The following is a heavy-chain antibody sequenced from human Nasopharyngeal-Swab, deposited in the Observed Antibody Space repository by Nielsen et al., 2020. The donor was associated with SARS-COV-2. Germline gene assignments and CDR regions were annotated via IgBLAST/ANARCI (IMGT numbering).Heavy chain of an antibody. J-gene: IGHJ6*02. V-gene: IGHV3-9*01. CDR2: ISWNSGTT. CDR1: GFTFDDYA. Sequence: GGSLRLSCAASGFTFDDYAMHWVRQAPGKGLEWVSGISWNSGTTGYADSVKGRFTISRDNAKSSLYLQMNSLRAEDTALYYCAKDFNVDTAMVTYYYGMDVWGQGTTVTVPS. CDR3: AKDFNVDTAMVTYYYGMDV. D-gene: IGHD5-18*01.